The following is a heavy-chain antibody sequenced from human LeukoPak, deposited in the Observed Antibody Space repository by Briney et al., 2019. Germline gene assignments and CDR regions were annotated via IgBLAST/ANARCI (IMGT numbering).Heavy chain of an antibody. J-gene: IGHJ4*02. D-gene: IGHD6-13*01. Sequence: PGGSLRLSCAASGFTFSSYSMNLVRQAPGKGLEWVSSISSSSSYIYYADSVKGRFTISRDNAKNSLYLQMNSLRAEDTAVYYCAREYSSSWYDYFDYWGQGTLVTVSS. CDR1: GFTFSSYS. V-gene: IGHV3-21*01. CDR3: AREYSSSWYDYFDY. CDR2: ISSSSSYI.